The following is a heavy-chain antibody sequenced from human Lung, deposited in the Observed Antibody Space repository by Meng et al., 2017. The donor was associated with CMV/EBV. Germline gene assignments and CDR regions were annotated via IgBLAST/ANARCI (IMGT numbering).Heavy chain of an antibody. CDR3: ARGNYGDYHYYGMDV. D-gene: IGHD4-17*01. CDR1: GGTFSSYA. J-gene: IGHJ6*02. V-gene: IGHV1-69*05. CDR2: IIPIFGTA. Sequence: SVKVSCKASGGTFSSYAISWVRQAPGQGLEWMGGIIPIFGTANYAQKFQGRVTITTDESTSTAYMELSSLRSEDTAVYYCARGNYGDYHYYGMDVWGQGTXVTVYS.